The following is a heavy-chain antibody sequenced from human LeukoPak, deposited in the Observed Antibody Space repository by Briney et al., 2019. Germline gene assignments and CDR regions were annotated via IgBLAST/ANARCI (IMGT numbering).Heavy chain of an antibody. J-gene: IGHJ6*02. Sequence: PGGSLRLSCAASGFTFRDSAMSWVRQAPGKGLEWVSTLSGGGDATYYAASVKGRFTISRDNSKSTLSLQMNSLRAEDTAVYYCARGRYEISAAMDVWGQGTTVTVSS. CDR1: GFTFRDSA. CDR2: LSGGGDAT. V-gene: IGHV3-23*01. D-gene: IGHD5-12*01. CDR3: ARGRYEISAAMDV.